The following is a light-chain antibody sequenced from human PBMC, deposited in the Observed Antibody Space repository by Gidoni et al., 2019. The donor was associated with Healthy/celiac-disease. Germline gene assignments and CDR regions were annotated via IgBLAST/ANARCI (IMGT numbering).Light chain of an antibody. V-gene: IGKV3-11*01. CDR2: DAS. J-gene: IGKJ2*04. CDR3: QQRSNWPMCS. Sequence: EIVLPQSPATLSLSPGERATLSCRASQSVSSYLAWYQQKPGQAPRLLIHDASNRATGSPARFSGSGSGTDFTLTISSREPEDFAVYYCQQRSNWPMCSFGQGTKLEIK. CDR1: QSVSSY.